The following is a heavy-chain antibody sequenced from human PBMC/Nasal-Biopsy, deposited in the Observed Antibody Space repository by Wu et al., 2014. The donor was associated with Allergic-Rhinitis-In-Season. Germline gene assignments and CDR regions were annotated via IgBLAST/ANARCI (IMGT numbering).Heavy chain of an antibody. CDR3: GKDYFSFGSVTSYPTNTLDF. D-gene: IGHD3-10*01. CDR1: GFTFSSYG. Sequence: LRLSCAASGFTFSSYGMSWVRQAPGKGLEWVAVMSSDGSTTYYADSVKGRFMISRDNSRNTLYLQMNSLRPEDGALYFCGKDYFSFGSVTSYPTNTLDFWGQGTLVTVSS. J-gene: IGHJ4*02. V-gene: IGHV3-30*18. CDR2: MSSDGSTT.